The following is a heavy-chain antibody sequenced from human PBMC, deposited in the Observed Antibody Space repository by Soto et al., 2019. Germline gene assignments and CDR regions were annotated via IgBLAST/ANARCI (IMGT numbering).Heavy chain of an antibody. Sequence: SVKVSCKASGGTFSSYAISWVRQAPGQGLEWMGGVIPIFGTANYAQKFQGRVTITADESTSTAYMELSSLRSEDTAVYYCARGQRITIFGVVPLGHYGMDVWGQGTTVTVSS. CDR3: ARGQRITIFGVVPLGHYGMDV. J-gene: IGHJ6*02. V-gene: IGHV1-69*13. CDR1: GGTFSSYA. CDR2: VIPIFGTA. D-gene: IGHD3-3*01.